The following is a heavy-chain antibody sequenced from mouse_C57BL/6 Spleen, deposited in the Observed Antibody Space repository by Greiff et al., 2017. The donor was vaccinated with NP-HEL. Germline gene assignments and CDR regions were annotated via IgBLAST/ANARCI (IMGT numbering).Heavy chain of an antibody. V-gene: IGHV5-9-1*02. CDR1: GFTFSSYA. CDR3: TRDNGSSYSAWFAY. J-gene: IGHJ3*01. CDR2: ISSGGDYI. Sequence: EVKLVESGEGLVKPGGSLKLSCAASGFTFSSYAMSWVRQTPEKRLEWVAYISSGGDYIYYADTVKGRFTISRDNARNTLYLQMSSLKSEDTAMYYCTRDNGSSYSAWFAYWGQGTLVTVSA. D-gene: IGHD1-1*01.